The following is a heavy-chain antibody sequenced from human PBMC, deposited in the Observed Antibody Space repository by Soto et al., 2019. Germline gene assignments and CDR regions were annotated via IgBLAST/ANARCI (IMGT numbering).Heavy chain of an antibody. J-gene: IGHJ5*02. CDR1: GYTFTSYG. Sequence: GASVKVSCKASGYTFTSYGISWVRQAPGQGLEWMGWISAYNGNTNYAQKLQGRVTMTTDTSTSTAYMELRGLRSDDTAVYYCARLTIVGATSGWFDPWGQGTLVTVSS. CDR3: ARLTIVGATSGWFDP. CDR2: ISAYNGNT. V-gene: IGHV1-18*04. D-gene: IGHD1-26*01.